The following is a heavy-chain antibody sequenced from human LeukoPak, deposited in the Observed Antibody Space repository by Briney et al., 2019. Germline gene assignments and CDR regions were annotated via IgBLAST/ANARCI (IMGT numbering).Heavy chain of an antibody. CDR2: ITNNGRST. Sequence: GGFLRLSCSASGFTFSRYAMHWVRQPPGKGLEYVSAITNNGRSTYYADSVKGRFTISRDNSKNTLYLQMSSLRAEDTAVYYCASTYSYDSSGYYPFDYWSQGTLVTVPS. CDR3: ASTYSYDSSGYYPFDY. D-gene: IGHD3-22*01. V-gene: IGHV3-64D*06. CDR1: GFTFSRYA. J-gene: IGHJ4*02.